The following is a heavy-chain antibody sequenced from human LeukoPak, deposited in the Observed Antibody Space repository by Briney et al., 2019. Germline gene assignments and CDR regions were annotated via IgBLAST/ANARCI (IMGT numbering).Heavy chain of an antibody. CDR1: GFTFSSYG. Sequence: GGSLRLSCAVSGFTFSSYGMSWVRQAPGKGLEWVSAISGSGGSTYYADSVKGRFTISRDNSKNTLYLQMNSLRAEDTAVYYCAGIPVPAANYYYYMDVWGKGTTVTISS. J-gene: IGHJ6*03. CDR3: AGIPVPAANYYYYMDV. D-gene: IGHD2-2*01. V-gene: IGHV3-23*01. CDR2: ISGSGGST.